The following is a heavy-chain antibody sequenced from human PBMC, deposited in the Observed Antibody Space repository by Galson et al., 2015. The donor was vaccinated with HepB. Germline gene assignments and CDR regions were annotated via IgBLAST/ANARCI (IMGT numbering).Heavy chain of an antibody. CDR1: GFTFRSYA. J-gene: IGHJ6*04. CDR3: ARSWIVMSWDV. D-gene: IGHD2/OR15-2a*01. V-gene: IGHV3-7*01. CDR2: IKQDGSEK. Sequence: SLRLSCAASGFTFRSYAMNWVRLAPGKGLEWVANIKQDGSEKYYVDSVKGRFTISRDNAKNSLYLQMNSLRAEDTAVYYCARSWIVMSWDVWGKGTTVTVSS.